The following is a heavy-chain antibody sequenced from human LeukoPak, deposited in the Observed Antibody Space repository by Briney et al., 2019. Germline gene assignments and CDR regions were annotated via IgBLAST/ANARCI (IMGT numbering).Heavy chain of an antibody. Sequence: SQTLSLTCSVPGGSISSGGFSWGWIRQPPGKGLEWIGYIYDSGSTYYNPSLKSRVTISVDTSKNQFSLKLSSVTAADTAVYYCARLAKSYGMDVWGQGTTVTVSS. J-gene: IGHJ6*02. CDR2: IYDSGST. CDR3: ARLAKSYGMDV. V-gene: IGHV4-30-2*01. CDR1: GGSISSGGFS. D-gene: IGHD2-21*01.